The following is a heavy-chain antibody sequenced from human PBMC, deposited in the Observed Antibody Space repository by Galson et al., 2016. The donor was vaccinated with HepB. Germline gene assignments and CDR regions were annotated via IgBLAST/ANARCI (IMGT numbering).Heavy chain of an antibody. D-gene: IGHD3-10*01. CDR3: TADYYGSGSVLFDY. J-gene: IGHJ4*02. Sequence: SLRLSCATSGLSSADYALGWLRQAPGKGPEWIGFIRSKAYGGTTEYAASVKGRFTISRDDSKSIAYLQMNSLKTEDTAVYYCTADYYGSGSVLFDYWGQGTLVTVSS. CDR2: IRSKAYGGTT. V-gene: IGHV3-49*03. CDR1: GLSSADYA.